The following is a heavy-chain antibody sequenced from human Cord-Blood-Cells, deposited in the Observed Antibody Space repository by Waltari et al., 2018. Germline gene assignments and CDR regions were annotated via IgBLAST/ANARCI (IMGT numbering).Heavy chain of an antibody. CDR1: GFTFSSYW. Sequence: EVQLVESGGGLVQPGGSLRLSCAASGFTFSSYWMSWVRQAPGEGREWVGNIKQDGSGRDDVESGKGLFTISRENAKNSLSLQMNSLSAEDTAVYYCARVLVTGTNCDYWGQGTLVTVSS. J-gene: IGHJ4*02. V-gene: IGHV3-7*01. CDR2: IKQDGSGR. CDR3: ARVLVTGTNCDY. D-gene: IGHD1-7*01.